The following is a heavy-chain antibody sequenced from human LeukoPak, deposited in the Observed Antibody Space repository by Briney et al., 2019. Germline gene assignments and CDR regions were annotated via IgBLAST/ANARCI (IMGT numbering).Heavy chain of an antibody. V-gene: IGHV1-2*02. CDR2: INPTSGVT. CDR3: ARDVYSGAYGH. D-gene: IGHD1-26*01. Sequence: ASVNLFYKASGYTFSGSYMHWVRQAPGQGLEWMGWINPTSGVTKYAEKFQGRVTMTRDTSINTAYMEMSGLRSDDTAVYYCARDVYSGAYGHWGQGTGIPVSS. J-gene: IGHJ4*02. CDR1: GYTFSGSY.